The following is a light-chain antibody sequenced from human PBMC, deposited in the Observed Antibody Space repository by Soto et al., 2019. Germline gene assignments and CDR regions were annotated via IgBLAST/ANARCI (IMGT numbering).Light chain of an antibody. CDR1: QGINNW. V-gene: IGKV1-12*01. CDR2: AAT. J-gene: IGKJ3*01. Sequence: DIQMTQSPASVSASVGDIVSVTCRASQGINNWLAWYQQKPGTAPRLLIYAATTLKSGVPSRFSGSRSGTEFTLTISGLQPEDFATYYCQQANSFPFTFGPGTKVDLK. CDR3: QQANSFPFT.